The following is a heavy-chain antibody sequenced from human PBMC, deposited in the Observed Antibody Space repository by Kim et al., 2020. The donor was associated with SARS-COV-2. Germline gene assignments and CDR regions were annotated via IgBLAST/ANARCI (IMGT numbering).Heavy chain of an antibody. V-gene: IGHV3-11*05. Sequence: SVKGRFTLARDNAKNSLYLHMNRLRAEDTAVYYCARVGNTWNDGIWFDPWGQGTLVTVSS. J-gene: IGHJ5*02. CDR3: ARVGNTWNDGIWFDP. D-gene: IGHD1-1*01.